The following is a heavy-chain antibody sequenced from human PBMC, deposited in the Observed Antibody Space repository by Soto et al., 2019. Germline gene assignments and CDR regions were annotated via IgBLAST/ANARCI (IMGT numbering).Heavy chain of an antibody. J-gene: IGHJ6*02. Sequence: LSLTCAVSGASISRGGSSWSWIRQAPGTGLEWIGYVYHNGITNYNPSLKSRVTISVDKSQNQFSLSLNSVTAADTAVYYCARGLAVRGSYGLDVWGQGTTVTVSS. CDR3: ARGLAVRGSYGLDV. CDR1: GASISRGGSS. CDR2: VYHNGIT. V-gene: IGHV4-30-2*01. D-gene: IGHD3-10*01.